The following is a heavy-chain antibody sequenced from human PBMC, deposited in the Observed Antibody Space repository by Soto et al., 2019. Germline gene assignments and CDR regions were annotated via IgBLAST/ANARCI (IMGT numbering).Heavy chain of an antibody. D-gene: IGHD3-22*01. CDR3: AKFSYDSSGYYRTLEYFQH. J-gene: IGHJ1*01. V-gene: IGHV3-23*01. CDR2: ISGSGGST. Sequence: GGSLRLSCAASGFTFSSYAMSWVRQAPGKGLEWVSAISGSGGSTYYADSVKGRFTISRDNSKNTLYLQMNSLRVEDTAVYYCAKFSYDSSGYYRTLEYFQHWGQGTLVTVSS. CDR1: GFTFSSYA.